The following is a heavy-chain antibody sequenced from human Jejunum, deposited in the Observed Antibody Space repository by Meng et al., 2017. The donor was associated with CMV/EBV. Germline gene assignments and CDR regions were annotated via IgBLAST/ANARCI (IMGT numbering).Heavy chain of an antibody. CDR2: IRTKAYAGTT. CDR1: A. D-gene: IGHD3-3*01. V-gene: IGHV3-49*04. J-gene: IGHJ6*02. CDR3: VRDFWSGYGGEYYYYGMDV. Sequence: AMNWVRQAPGKGLEWVGFIRTKAYAGTTEFAASVRGRFTISRDDAKSIAYLQMNSRKTEDTAVYYCVRDFWSGYGGEYYYYGMDVWGQGTTVTVSS.